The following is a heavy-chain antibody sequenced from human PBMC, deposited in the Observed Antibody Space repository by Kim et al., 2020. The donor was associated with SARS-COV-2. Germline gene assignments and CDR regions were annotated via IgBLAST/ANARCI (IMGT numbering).Heavy chain of an antibody. V-gene: IGHV3-53*01. CDR1: GFAVSSYY. CDR3: VTDRLSVDSLGGDSWSFDL. J-gene: IGHJ2*01. Sequence: GGSLRLSCAASGFAVSSYYMSWVRQAPGKGLEWVSVIYNCGTTYYSDSVKDRLSISCDSANNTSLLQLDNLIADDTALDYCVTDRLSVDSLGGDSWSFDL. CDR2: IYNCGTT. D-gene: IGHD3-16*01.